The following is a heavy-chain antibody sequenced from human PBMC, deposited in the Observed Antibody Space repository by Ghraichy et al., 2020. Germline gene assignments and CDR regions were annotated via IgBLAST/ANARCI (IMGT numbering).Heavy chain of an antibody. CDR3: ARSYPFFDY. Sequence: TLSLTCAVYGGSFSGYYSSWIRQPPGKGLEWIGEINHSGSTNYNPSLKSRVTISVDTSKNQFSLKLSSVTAADTAVYYCARSYPFFDYWGQGTLVTVSS. CDR2: INHSGST. D-gene: IGHD1-26*01. J-gene: IGHJ4*02. CDR1: GGSFSGYY. V-gene: IGHV4-34*01.